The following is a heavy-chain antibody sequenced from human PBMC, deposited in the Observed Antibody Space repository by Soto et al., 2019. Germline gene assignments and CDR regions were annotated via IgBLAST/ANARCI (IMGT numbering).Heavy chain of an antibody. CDR2: IIPIFGTA. D-gene: IGHD4-17*01. V-gene: IGHV1-69*01. J-gene: IGHJ4*02. CDR1: GGTFSSYA. CDR3: AREEQGGDYDPGQFGY. Sequence: QVQLMQSGAEVKKPGSSVKVSCKASGGTFSSYAISWVRQAPGQGLEWMGGIIPIFGTANYAQKFQGRVTITADESTSTAYMELSSLRSEDTAVYYCAREEQGGDYDPGQFGYWGQGTLVTVSS.